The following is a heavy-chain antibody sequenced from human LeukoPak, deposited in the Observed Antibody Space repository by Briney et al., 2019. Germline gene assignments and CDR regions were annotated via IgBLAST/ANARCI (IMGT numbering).Heavy chain of an antibody. CDR2: ISGSGGST. CDR3: AKVVSVFTAVLRYFDY. CDR1: GFTFSSYA. D-gene: IGHD2-15*01. V-gene: IGHV3-23*01. J-gene: IGHJ4*02. Sequence: GGSLRLSCAASGFTFSSYAMSWVRQAPGKGLEWVSAISGSGGSTYYADSVKGRFTISRDNSKNTLYLQMNSLRAEDTAVYYCAKVVSVFTAVLRYFDYWGQGTLVTVSS.